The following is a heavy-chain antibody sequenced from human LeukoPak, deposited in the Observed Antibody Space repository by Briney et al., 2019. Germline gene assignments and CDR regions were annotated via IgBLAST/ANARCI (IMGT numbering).Heavy chain of an antibody. CDR3: ARDDAFRGVAMDV. V-gene: IGHV3-23*01. CDR1: GFTFSSYA. CDR2: ISGSGGST. Sequence: PGVSLRLSCAASGFTFSSYAMSWVRQAPGKGLEWVSAISGSGGSTYYADSVKGRFTISRDNSKNTLYLQMNSLRAEDTAVYYCARDDAFRGVAMDVWGQGTTVTVSS. D-gene: IGHD3-16*01. J-gene: IGHJ6*01.